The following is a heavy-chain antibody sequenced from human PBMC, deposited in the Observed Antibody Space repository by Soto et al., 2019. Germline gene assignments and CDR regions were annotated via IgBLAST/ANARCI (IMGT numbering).Heavy chain of an antibody. Sequence: PSETLSLTCTVSGGSISSGDYYWSWIRQPPGKGLEWIGYIYYSGSTYYNPSLKSRVTISVDTPKNQFSLKLSSVTAADTAVYYCARLYGDYYYFDYWGQGTLVTVSS. J-gene: IGHJ4*02. V-gene: IGHV4-30-4*01. D-gene: IGHD4-17*01. CDR1: GGSISSGDYY. CDR2: IYYSGST. CDR3: ARLYGDYYYFDY.